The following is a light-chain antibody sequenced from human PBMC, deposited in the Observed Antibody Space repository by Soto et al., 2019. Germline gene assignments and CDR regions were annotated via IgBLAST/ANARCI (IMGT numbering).Light chain of an antibody. CDR2: DAS. V-gene: IGKV1-5*01. CDR3: QQYNSWYT. CDR1: QSISSW. Sequence: DIPMTQSPSTLSASVGDRGTITCRASQSISSWLAWYQQKPGKAPKLLIYDASSLESGVLSRFSGSGSGTEFTLTISSLQPDDFATYYCQQYNSWYTFGQGTKLEIK. J-gene: IGKJ2*01.